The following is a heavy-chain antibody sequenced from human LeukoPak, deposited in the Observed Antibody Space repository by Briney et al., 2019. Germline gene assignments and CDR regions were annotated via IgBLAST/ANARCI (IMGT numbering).Heavy chain of an antibody. CDR1: GFTFRNYW. V-gene: IGHV3-7*01. Sequence: GGSLRLLCAPSGFTFRNYWMNWVRQAPGKGLEWVANIKQDGSEKHYVDSVKGRFTISRDNAKNSLYLQMNSLRVDDTAVYYCGIDRCGAESHGFDAFDLWGQGTIVTVSS. J-gene: IGHJ3*01. CDR2: IKQDGSEK. D-gene: IGHD2-21*01. CDR3: GIDRCGAESHGFDAFDL.